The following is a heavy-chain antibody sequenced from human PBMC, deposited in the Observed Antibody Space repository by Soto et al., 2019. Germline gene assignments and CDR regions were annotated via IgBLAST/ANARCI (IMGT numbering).Heavy chain of an antibody. D-gene: IGHD2-21*01. V-gene: IGHV1-69*12. J-gene: IGHJ6*02. CDR1: GGTFSSYT. CDR3: ARPSCGAACYYYGMDV. CDR2: IIPTFGTA. Sequence: QVQLVQSGAEVKKPGSSVKVSCKASGGTFSSYTISWVRQAPGQGLEWMGGIIPTFGTADYAQKFQGRVTITADESTSTGYMELSSLRSEDTALYYCARPSCGAACYYYGMDVGGQGTAVTASS.